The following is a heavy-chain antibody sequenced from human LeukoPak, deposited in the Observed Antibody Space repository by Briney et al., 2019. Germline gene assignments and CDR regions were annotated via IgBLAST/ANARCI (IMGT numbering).Heavy chain of an antibody. J-gene: IGHJ4*02. V-gene: IGHV3-23*01. Sequence: GGPLRLPCAASGLPFNTYAMSWVRQAPGKGLEWVSSISGGGGTTYYADSVRGRFTISRDNAKNSLYLQMNSLRAEDTAVYYCARDESVAAAGTGSDYWGQGTLVTVSS. CDR3: ARDESVAAAGTGSDY. D-gene: IGHD6-13*01. CDR2: ISGGGGTT. CDR1: GLPFNTYA.